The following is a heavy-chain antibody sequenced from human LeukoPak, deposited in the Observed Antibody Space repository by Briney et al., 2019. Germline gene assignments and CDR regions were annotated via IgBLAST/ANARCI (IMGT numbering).Heavy chain of an antibody. D-gene: IGHD7-27*01. CDR2: INHSGST. Sequence: SETLSLTCAVYGGSFSGYYWSWIRQPPGKGLEWIGEINHSGSTSYNPSLKSRVTISVDTSKNQFSLKLSSVTAADTAVYYCARVWGNGYFDLWGRGTLVTVSS. V-gene: IGHV4-34*01. CDR3: ARVWGNGYFDL. CDR1: GGSFSGYY. J-gene: IGHJ2*01.